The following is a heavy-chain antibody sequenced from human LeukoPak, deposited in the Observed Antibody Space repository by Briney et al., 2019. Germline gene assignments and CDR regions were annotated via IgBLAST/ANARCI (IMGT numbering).Heavy chain of an antibody. Sequence: SETLSLTCTVSGGSISSGASDWGWIRQHPKRGLEWVGYINHSGSTYYNPSLGSRVTMSVDTSKNQFSLKLSSVTAADSAVYYCARAARQGFTLIVVPFFYFDLWGRGTLVTVSS. CDR1: GGSISSGASD. CDR2: INHSGST. D-gene: IGHD3-22*01. CDR3: ARAARQGFTLIVVPFFYFDL. J-gene: IGHJ2*01. V-gene: IGHV4-31*03.